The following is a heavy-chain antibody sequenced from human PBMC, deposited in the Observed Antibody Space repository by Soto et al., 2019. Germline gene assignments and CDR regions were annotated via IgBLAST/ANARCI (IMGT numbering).Heavy chain of an antibody. CDR3: ARVVPGAEAWFGP. CDR2: ISLYSDGA. Sequence: GASVKVYCKTSGYPFSKYGITWVRKAPGQPLEWLVWISLYSDGANYAQKFQGRVSMTTDTSTTTAYIELRSLRSDATAVYYCARVVPGAEAWFGPWGQGTLVTVYS. D-gene: IGHD2-2*01. CDR1: GYPFSKYG. V-gene: IGHV1-18*01. J-gene: IGHJ5*02.